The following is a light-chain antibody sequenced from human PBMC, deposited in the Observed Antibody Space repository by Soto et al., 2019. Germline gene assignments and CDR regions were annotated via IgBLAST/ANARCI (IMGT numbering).Light chain of an antibody. J-gene: IGKJ4*01. CDR2: GAS. CDR3: QQYENWPQLT. CDR1: QSVGPN. Sequence: TQSPATLSVSLGEEVSLSCRASQSVGPNLAWYQQRPGQAPRLLIYGASSRAPGIPDRFSGSGSGTEFTLTISNLQSEDSAVYYCQQYENWPQLTFGGGTKVDIK. V-gene: IGKV3-15*01.